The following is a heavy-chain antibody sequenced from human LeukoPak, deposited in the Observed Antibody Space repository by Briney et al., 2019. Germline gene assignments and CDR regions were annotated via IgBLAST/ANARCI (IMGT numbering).Heavy chain of an antibody. CDR2: ISYDGSNK. Sequence: GGSLRLSCAASGFTFSSYAMHWVRQAPGKGLEWVAVISYDGSNKYYADSVKGRFTISRDNSKNTLYLQMNSLRAEDTAVYYCAKDSYPRAVTTLDYWGQGTLVTVSS. V-gene: IGHV3-30-3*01. CDR3: AKDSYPRAVTTLDY. J-gene: IGHJ4*02. D-gene: IGHD4-11*01. CDR1: GFTFSSYA.